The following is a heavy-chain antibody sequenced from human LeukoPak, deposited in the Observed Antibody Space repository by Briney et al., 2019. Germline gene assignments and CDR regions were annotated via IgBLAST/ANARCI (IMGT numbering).Heavy chain of an antibody. J-gene: IGHJ4*02. V-gene: IGHV3-53*01. CDR2: IYSGGST. Sequence: GGSLRLSCAASGFTVSSNYMSWVRQAPGKGLEWVSVIYSGGSTYYADSVKGRFTISRDNSKNMLYLQMNSLRAEDTAVYYCARPGGYYGSGSYLDYWGQGTLVTVSS. CDR3: ARPGGYYGSGSYLDY. D-gene: IGHD3-10*01. CDR1: GFTVSSNY.